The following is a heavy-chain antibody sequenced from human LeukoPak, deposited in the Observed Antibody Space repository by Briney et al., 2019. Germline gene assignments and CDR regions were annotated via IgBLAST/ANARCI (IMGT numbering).Heavy chain of an antibody. Sequence: ASVNVSCTASGYRFTSYGFNWVRQAPGQGLEWMGWINAYNGNTNYAQKVQGRVTMTTDTSTSTAYMELRSLRSDDTAVYYCAKWGRGELPFTDYWGQGTLVTVSS. CDR3: AKWGRGELPFTDY. D-gene: IGHD3-16*01. CDR1: GYRFTSYG. V-gene: IGHV1-18*01. J-gene: IGHJ4*02. CDR2: INAYNGNT.